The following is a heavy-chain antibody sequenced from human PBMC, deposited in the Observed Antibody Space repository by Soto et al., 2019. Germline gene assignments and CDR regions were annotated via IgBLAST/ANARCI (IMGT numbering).Heavy chain of an antibody. Sequence: GASVKVSCKASGGTFGSYTISWVRQAPGQGLEWMGRIIPILGIANYAQKFQGRVTITADKSTSTAYMELSSLRSEDTAVYYCARTPDIVLMVYNWXDPWGQGTLVTVSS. D-gene: IGHD2-8*01. CDR1: GGTFGSYT. CDR3: ARTPDIVLMVYNWXDP. CDR2: IIPILGIA. J-gene: IGHJ5*02. V-gene: IGHV1-69*02.